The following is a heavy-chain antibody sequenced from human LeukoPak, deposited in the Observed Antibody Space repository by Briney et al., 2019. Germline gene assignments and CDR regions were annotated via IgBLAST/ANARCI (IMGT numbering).Heavy chain of an antibody. Sequence: GGSLRLSRSVSGFTFSTYVMHWVRQAPGKGLEYVSAISSNGDNTYYADSVKGRFTISRDNSKNTLYLQMSSLRADDTAVYYCVRGTGYWGQGTLVTVSS. CDR2: ISSNGDNT. J-gene: IGHJ4*02. V-gene: IGHV3-64D*06. CDR3: VRGTGY. CDR1: GFTFSTYV.